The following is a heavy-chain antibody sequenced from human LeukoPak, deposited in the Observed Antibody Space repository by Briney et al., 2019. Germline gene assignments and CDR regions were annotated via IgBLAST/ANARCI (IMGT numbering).Heavy chain of an antibody. J-gene: IGHJ5*02. V-gene: IGHV3-23*01. CDR1: GFTFTSYA. CDR3: AKEPGP. Sequence: GGSLRLSCAASGFTFTSYAMSWVRQAPGKGLEWVSGLSGSGGSTYYTHSEKGRFTISRDISKNTLYLQMNSLRAEDAAVYYCAKEPGPWGQGTLVTVPS. CDR2: LSGSGGST. D-gene: IGHD1-14*01.